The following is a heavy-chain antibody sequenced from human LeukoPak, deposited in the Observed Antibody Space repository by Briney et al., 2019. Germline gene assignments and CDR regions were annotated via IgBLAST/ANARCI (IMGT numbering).Heavy chain of an antibody. CDR2: IDHSGST. Sequence: GSLRLSCTASGFTFGDYAMSWVRQAPGKGLEWIGEIDHSGSTNYNPSLKSRATISVDTSKNQFSLKVNSLIAADTAVYYCARRPRTSGNYDGPSGLDYWGQGNLVTVSS. J-gene: IGHJ4*02. CDR1: GFTFGDYA. V-gene: IGHV4-34*01. CDR3: ARRPRTSGNYDGPSGLDY. D-gene: IGHD1-26*01.